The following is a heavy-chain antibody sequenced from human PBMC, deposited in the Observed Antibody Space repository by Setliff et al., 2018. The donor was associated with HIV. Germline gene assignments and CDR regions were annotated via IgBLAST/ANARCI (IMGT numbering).Heavy chain of an antibody. CDR2: IYTSGIT. CDR1: GDSISSYY. D-gene: IGHD1-26*01. V-gene: IGHV4-4*08. Sequence: SETLSLTCTVSGDSISSYYWSWIRQPPGKGLEWIGYIYTSGITDYNPSLKSRVTISGDTSKNQFSLKLSSVTAADTAIYYCARLRDMEWELIGLDYWGHGTLVTVSS. J-gene: IGHJ4*01. CDR3: ARLRDMEWELIGLDY.